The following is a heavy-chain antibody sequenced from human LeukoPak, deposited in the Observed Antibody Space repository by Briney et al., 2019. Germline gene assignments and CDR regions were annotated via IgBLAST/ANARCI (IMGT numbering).Heavy chain of an antibody. CDR3: ARKSTVTTYNWFDP. D-gene: IGHD4-17*01. Sequence: ASVKVSCKASGYTFTNYAMHWVRQAPGQRLEWMGWINAGNGNTKYSQKFQARVTITRDTSASTAYMELSSLRSEDTAVYYCARKSTVTTYNWFDPWGQGTLVTVSS. V-gene: IGHV1-3*01. J-gene: IGHJ5*02. CDR2: INAGNGNT. CDR1: GYTFTNYA.